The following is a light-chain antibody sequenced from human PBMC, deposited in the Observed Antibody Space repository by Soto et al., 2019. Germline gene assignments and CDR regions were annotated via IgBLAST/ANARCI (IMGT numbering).Light chain of an antibody. V-gene: IGLV2-23*01. J-gene: IGLJ1*01. CDR2: EGS. Sequence: QSSLTQPASLSGSPGQSITISCPGTSIDVGSYNLVSWYQQHPGKAPKLMIYEGSKRPSGVSNRFSGSKSGNTASLTISGLQAEDEADYYCCSYAGSPFVFGTRTKVTVL. CDR1: SIDVGSYNL. CDR3: CSYAGSPFV.